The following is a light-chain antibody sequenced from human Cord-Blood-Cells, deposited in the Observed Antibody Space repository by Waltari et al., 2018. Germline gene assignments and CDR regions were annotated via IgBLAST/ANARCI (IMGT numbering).Light chain of an antibody. CDR1: SSDVGGYNS. V-gene: IGLV2-14*01. J-gene: IGLJ1*01. Sequence: QSALTQPASVSGSPGQSITISCTGTSSDVGGYNSVSWYQQHPGKAPKLMIYEVSNRPAGVSNHFAGSKCGNTASRTIAGLQAEDEANYYRSAYTSSSTYVFGTGNKVTVL. CDR3: SAYTSSSTYV. CDR2: EVS.